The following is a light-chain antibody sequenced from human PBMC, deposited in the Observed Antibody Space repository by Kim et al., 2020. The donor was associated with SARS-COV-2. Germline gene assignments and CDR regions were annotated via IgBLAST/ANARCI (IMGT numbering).Light chain of an antibody. CDR2: GAS. CDR3: QQYGSSPVT. Sequence: EIVLTQSPGTLSLSPGERATLSCRASQTVTSNYLAWYQQKPGQAPRLLIYGASSRATGIPDRFSGSGSGTDFTLTISRLEPEDFAVYYCQQYGSSPVTFGRGTKVDIK. J-gene: IGKJ1*01. CDR1: QTVTSNY. V-gene: IGKV3-20*01.